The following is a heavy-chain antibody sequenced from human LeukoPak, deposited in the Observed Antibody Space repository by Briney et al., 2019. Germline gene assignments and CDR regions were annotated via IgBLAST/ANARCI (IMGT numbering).Heavy chain of an antibody. J-gene: IGHJ4*02. D-gene: IGHD3-10*01. Sequence: SETLSLTCTVSGGSISSSSYYWGWIRQPPGKGLEWIGSIYYSGSTYYNPSLKSRVTISVDTSKNQFSLKLSSVTAADTAVYYCASPPGGLHRPYYYWGQGTLVTVSS. CDR2: IYYSGST. CDR1: GGSISSSSYY. CDR3: ASPPGGLHRPYYY. V-gene: IGHV4-39*01.